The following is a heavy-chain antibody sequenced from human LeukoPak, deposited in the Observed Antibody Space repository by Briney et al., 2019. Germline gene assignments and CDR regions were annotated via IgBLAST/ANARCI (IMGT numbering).Heavy chain of an antibody. CDR3: ARGRGRGYDYYGMDV. CDR2: IIPILGIA. CDR1: GGTFSSYA. V-gene: IGHV1-69*04. J-gene: IGHJ6*02. Sequence: SVKVSCKASGGTFSSYAISWVRQAPGQGHEFMGRIIPILGIANYAQKFQGRVTITADKSTSTAYMELSSLRSEDTAVYYCARGRGRGYDYYGMDVWGQGTTVTVSS. D-gene: IGHD1-26*01.